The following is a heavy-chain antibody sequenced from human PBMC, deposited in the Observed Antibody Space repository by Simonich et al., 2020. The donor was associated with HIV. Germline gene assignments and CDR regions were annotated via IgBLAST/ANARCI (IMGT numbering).Heavy chain of an antibody. J-gene: IGHJ4*02. D-gene: IGHD3-3*01. V-gene: IGHV4-34*01. CDR1: GGSFSGYY. Sequence: QVQLQQWGAGLLKPSETLSLTCAVYGGSFSGYYWSWIRQSPGKGLEWVGEINRSGSANYNPAPKGRVTIAVDTSKNQFSVKLSSVTVADTAVYYCARRTTAYYNFWSGYYFDYWGQGTQVTVSS. CDR3: ARRTTAYYNFWSGYYFDY. CDR2: INRSGSA.